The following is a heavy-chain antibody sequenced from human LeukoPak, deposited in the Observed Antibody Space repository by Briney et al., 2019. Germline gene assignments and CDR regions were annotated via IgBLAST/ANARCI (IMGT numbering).Heavy chain of an antibody. Sequence: GGSLRLSCAASGFTFSSYAMSWVRQAPGKGLEWMGIVYPGDSDTRYSPSFQGQVTISADKSISTAYLQWSSLKASDTAMYYCARHLGIAAAGTLLFDYWGQGTLVTVSS. CDR1: GFTFSSYA. D-gene: IGHD6-13*01. V-gene: IGHV5-51*01. CDR3: ARHLGIAAAGTLLFDY. J-gene: IGHJ4*02. CDR2: VYPGDSDT.